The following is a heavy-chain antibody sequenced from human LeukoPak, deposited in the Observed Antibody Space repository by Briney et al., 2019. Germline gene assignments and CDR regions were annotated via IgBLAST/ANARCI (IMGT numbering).Heavy chain of an antibody. CDR1: GGSISSGSYS. CDR3: ARHVFGSGWFPFDY. CDR2: IYTSGST. Sequence: SQTLSLTCTVSGGSISSGSYSWSWIRLPAGKGLEWIGRIYTSGSTNYNPSLKSRVTISVDTSKNQFSMKLSSVTAADTAVYYCARHVFGSGWFPFDYWGQGTLVTVSS. D-gene: IGHD6-19*01. J-gene: IGHJ4*02. V-gene: IGHV4-61*02.